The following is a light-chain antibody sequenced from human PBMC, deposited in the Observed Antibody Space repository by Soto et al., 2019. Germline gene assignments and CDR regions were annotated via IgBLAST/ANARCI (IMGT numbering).Light chain of an antibody. CDR2: SNN. CDR3: AAWDDSLNGRGV. J-gene: IGLJ1*01. Sequence: QSVLTQPPSASGTPGQRVTISCSGSSSNIGSNTVNWYQQLPGTAPKLLIYSNNQRPSGVPDRFSGSKSGTSVSLAISGLQSEDEADYYCAAWDDSLNGRGVFGTGTKVTVL. CDR1: SSNIGSNT. V-gene: IGLV1-44*01.